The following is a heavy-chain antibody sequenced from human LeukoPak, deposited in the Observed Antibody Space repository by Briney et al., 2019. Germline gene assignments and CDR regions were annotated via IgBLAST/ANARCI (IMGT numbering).Heavy chain of an antibody. CDR2: ISHDGSYK. CDR3: ARAGVFRTWYAQFDY. J-gene: IGHJ4*02. D-gene: IGHD6-13*01. CDR1: GFTFSSYG. Sequence: QPGGSLRLSCAASGFTFSSYGMHWVRQAPGKGLEWVAVISHDGSYKFYADSVKGRFTISRDNSKNTLFVQMNSLTPEDTAVYYCARAGVFRTWYAQFDYWGQGTLVTVSS. V-gene: IGHV3-30*19.